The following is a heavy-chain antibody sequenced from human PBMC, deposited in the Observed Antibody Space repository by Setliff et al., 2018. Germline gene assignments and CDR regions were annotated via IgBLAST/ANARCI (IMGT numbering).Heavy chain of an antibody. CDR3: ARGPFLEWLLYYDY. D-gene: IGHD3-3*01. CDR2: INPSGGST. Sequence: ASVKVSCKASGYSFTNYYIHWVRQAPGQGLEWVGIINPSGGSTSYAQKFQGRVTMTRDASTSTVYMELSSLRSEDTAVYYCARGPFLEWLLYYDYWGRGTLVTVSS. CDR1: GYSFTNYY. J-gene: IGHJ4*02. V-gene: IGHV1-46*01.